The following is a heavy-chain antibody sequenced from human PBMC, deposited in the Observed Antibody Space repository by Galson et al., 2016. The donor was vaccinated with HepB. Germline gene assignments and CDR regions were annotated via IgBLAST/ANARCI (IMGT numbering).Heavy chain of an antibody. J-gene: IGHJ4*02. V-gene: IGHV3-48*02. D-gene: IGHD3-10*01. CDR2: ISSGSTTI. Sequence: SLRLSCAASGFTFSSYSMNWVRQAPGKGLEWVSYISSGSTTIYYADSVKGRFTISRDNAKNSLYLQMNSLRDEDTAVYYCAKDGPGRGVLTDNWGQGTLVTVSS. CDR1: GFTFSSYS. CDR3: AKDGPGRGVLTDN.